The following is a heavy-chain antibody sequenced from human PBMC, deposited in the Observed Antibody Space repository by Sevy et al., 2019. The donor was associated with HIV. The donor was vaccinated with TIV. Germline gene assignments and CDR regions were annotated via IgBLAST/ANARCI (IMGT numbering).Heavy chain of an antibody. CDR1: GFTFSNYN. CDR3: ARDFPVGTTSTFDY. D-gene: IGHD1-26*01. CDR2: ITGSSNYI. Sequence: GGSLRLSCAASGFTFSNYNMNWVRQAPGKGLEWVSSITGSSNYIYYADSLKGRFTASRDNAKNSLYLQMNSLGAEDTAVYYCARDFPVGTTSTFDYWGQGTLVTVSS. J-gene: IGHJ4*02. V-gene: IGHV3-21*01.